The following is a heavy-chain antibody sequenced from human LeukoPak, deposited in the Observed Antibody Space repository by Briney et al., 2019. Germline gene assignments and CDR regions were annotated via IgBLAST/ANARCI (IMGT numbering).Heavy chain of an antibody. CDR3: ARVNVVVTAGYYYYYMDV. CDR2: TNPNSGGT. CDR1: GYTFTGYY. J-gene: IGHJ6*03. V-gene: IGHV1-2*02. Sequence: ASVKVSCKASGYTFTGYYMHWVRQAPGQGLEWMGWTNPNSGGTNYAQKFQGRVTMTRDTSISTAYMELSRLRSDDTAVYYCARVNVVVTAGYYYYYMDVWGKGTTVTVSS. D-gene: IGHD2-21*02.